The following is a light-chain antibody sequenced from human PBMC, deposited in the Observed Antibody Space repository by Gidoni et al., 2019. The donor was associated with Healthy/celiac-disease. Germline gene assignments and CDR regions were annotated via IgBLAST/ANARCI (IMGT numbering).Light chain of an antibody. Sequence: EKVLTQAQATLSISPGERATLSCRDSQSDSSYLAWYQQKPGQAPRLLIYDASNMATGIPARFIGSGSVTDFTLTISSLEPEDFAVYYCQQRSNWLTFGGGTKVEIK. V-gene: IGKV3-11*01. J-gene: IGKJ4*01. CDR2: DAS. CDR3: QQRSNWLT. CDR1: QSDSSY.